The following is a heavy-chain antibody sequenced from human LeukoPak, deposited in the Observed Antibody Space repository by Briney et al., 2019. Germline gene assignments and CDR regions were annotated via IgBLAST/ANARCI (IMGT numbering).Heavy chain of an antibody. CDR1: GGSISSSSYY. CDR3: ARDGAAAGTIRSTGFDY. V-gene: IGHV4-39*07. CDR2: IYYSGST. Sequence: SETLSLTCTVSGGSISSSSYYWGWIRQPPGKGLEWIGSIYYSGSTYYNPSLKSRVTISVDTSKNQFSLKLSSVTAADTAVYYCARDGAAAGTIRSTGFDYWGQGILVTVSS. D-gene: IGHD6-13*01. J-gene: IGHJ4*02.